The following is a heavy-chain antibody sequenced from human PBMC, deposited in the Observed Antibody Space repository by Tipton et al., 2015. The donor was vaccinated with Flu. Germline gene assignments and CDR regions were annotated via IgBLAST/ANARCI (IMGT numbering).Heavy chain of an antibody. CDR1: GFTFSSYE. J-gene: IGHJ4*02. V-gene: IGHV3-48*03. D-gene: IGHD7-27*01. CDR3: ATLTGDDY. CDR2: ISSSGTTI. Sequence: SLRLSCAASGFTFSSYEMNWVRQAPAKGLEWLSYISSSGTTISYADSVRGRFTISRDNAKKSLYLQLNSLRAEDTAIYYCATLTGDDYWGQGILVTVSS.